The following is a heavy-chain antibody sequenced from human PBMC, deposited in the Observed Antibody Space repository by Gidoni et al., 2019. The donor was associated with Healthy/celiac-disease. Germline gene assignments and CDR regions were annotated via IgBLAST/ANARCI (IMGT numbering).Heavy chain of an antibody. CDR1: GFTSSIYS. Sequence: EVQLVESGGGLVQPGGSLRLSCAASGFTSSIYSTNWLRQAPGKGIEWVSYISSSSSTIYYADSVKGRFTISRDNAKNSLYLQMNSLRDEDTAVYYCARDHLSGIRGVFYYYGMDVWGQGTTVTVSS. D-gene: IGHD3-10*01. CDR3: ARDHLSGIRGVFYYYGMDV. CDR2: ISSSSSTI. V-gene: IGHV3-48*02. J-gene: IGHJ6*02.